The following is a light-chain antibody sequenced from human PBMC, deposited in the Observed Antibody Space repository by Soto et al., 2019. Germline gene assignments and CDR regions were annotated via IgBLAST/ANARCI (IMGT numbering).Light chain of an antibody. V-gene: IGKV3-20*01. J-gene: IGKJ3*01. CDR2: GAS. CDR1: QSVSSSY. CDR3: QQYGSSLLFT. Sequence: EIVLTQSPGTLSLSPGERATLSCRASQSVSSSYLAWYQQKPGQAPRLLIYGASSRATGIPDRFSGSGSGADVTLTLSRLEPEDFAVYYCQQYGSSLLFTFGPGTKVDIK.